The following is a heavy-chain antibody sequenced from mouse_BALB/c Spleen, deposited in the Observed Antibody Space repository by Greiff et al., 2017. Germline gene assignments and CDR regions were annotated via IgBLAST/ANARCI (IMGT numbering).Heavy chain of an antibody. J-gene: IGHJ1*01. CDR1: GFNIKDYY. CDR2: IDPENGDT. CDR3: NVYGSSYDWYFDV. V-gene: IGHV14-4*02. Sequence: VQLKQSGAELVRSGDSVKLSCTASGFNIKDYYMHWVKQRPEQGLEWIGWIDPENGDTEYAPKFQGKATMTADTSSNTAYLQLSSLTSEDTAVYYCNVYGSSYDWYFDVWGAGTTVTVST. D-gene: IGHD1-1*01.